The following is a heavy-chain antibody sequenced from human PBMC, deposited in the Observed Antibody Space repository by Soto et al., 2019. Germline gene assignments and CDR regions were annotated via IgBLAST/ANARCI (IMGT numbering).Heavy chain of an antibody. CDR2: TYYRSNWYT. D-gene: IGHD2-21*01. V-gene: IGHV6-1*01. Sequence: PSQTLSLTCAISGDSVSTNSATWDWIRQSPSRGLEWLGRTYYRSNWYTDYAVSVKGRITISPDTSNNQLSLNLKSLTAADTAVYYCATLPPRIVVTILPIPSWGQGTQVTVSS. CDR1: GDSVSTNSAT. J-gene: IGHJ4*02. CDR3: ATLPPRIVVTILPIPS.